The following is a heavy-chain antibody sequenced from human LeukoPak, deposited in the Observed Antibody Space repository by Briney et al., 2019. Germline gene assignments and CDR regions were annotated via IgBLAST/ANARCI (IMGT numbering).Heavy chain of an antibody. V-gene: IGHV4-39*07. CDR3: ARGTHMITFGGVIVTPYYFDY. CDR1: GGSISSSSYY. Sequence: SETLSLTCTVSGGSISSSSYYWGWIRQPPGKGLEWIGSIYHSGSTYYNPSLKSRVTISVDTSKNQFSLKLSSVTAADTAVYYCARGTHMITFGGVIVTPYYFDYWGQGTLVTVSS. CDR2: IYHSGST. D-gene: IGHD3-16*02. J-gene: IGHJ4*02.